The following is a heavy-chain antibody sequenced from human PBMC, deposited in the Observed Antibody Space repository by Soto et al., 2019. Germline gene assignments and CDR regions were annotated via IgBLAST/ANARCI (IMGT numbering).Heavy chain of an antibody. D-gene: IGHD1-7*01. V-gene: IGHV3-30*09. CDR3: ARDPLIGNTDYGLDV. Sequence: PGVSLRLSCAASGFTFSSYVMHWVRQAPGKGLEWVAVISYNGNNKYYAASVKGRFAISRDNAKSALYLQMSSLKAVDTAVYYCARDPLIGNTDYGLDVWGQGTTVTVSS. J-gene: IGHJ6*02. CDR1: GFTFSSYV. CDR2: ISYNGNNK.